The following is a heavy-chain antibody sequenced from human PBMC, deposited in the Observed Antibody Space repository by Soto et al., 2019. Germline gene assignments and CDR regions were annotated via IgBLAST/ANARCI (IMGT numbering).Heavy chain of an antibody. CDR1: GGSVSSGSYY. V-gene: IGHV4-61*01. D-gene: IGHD3-3*01. Sequence: PSETLSLTCTVSGGSVSSGSYYWSWIRQPPGKGLEWIGYIYYSGSTNYNPSLKSRVTISVDTSKNQFSLKLSSVTAADTAVYYCARAHYDFWSGYPYNYGMDVWGQGTTVTLAS. CDR2: IYYSGST. J-gene: IGHJ6*02. CDR3: ARAHYDFWSGYPYNYGMDV.